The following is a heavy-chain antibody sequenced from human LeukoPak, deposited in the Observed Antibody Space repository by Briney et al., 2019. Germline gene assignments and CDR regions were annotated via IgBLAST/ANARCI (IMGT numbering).Heavy chain of an antibody. V-gene: IGHV1-2*02. CDR1: GYTFTGYY. CDR2: INPKSGGT. Sequence: ASVKVSCKASGYTFTGYYMHWVRQAPGQGLEWMGWINPKSGGTKYAQKLQGRVTMTRDTSISTAYMELSRLRSDDTAVYYCARGRMDVPAALPDFWGQGTLVTVSS. CDR3: ARGRMDVPAALPDF. J-gene: IGHJ4*02. D-gene: IGHD2-2*01.